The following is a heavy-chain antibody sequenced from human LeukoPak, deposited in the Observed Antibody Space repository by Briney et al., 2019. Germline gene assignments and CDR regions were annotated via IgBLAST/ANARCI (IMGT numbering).Heavy chain of an antibody. Sequence: PGGSLRLSCAASGFTFSSYGMHWVRQAPGKGLEWVAVIWYDGSNKYYADSVKGRFTISRDNSKNTLYLQMNSLRAEDTAVYYCARDHGGLGMDVWGQGTTVTLSS. V-gene: IGHV3-33*01. CDR3: ARDHGGLGMDV. D-gene: IGHD4-23*01. J-gene: IGHJ6*02. CDR2: IWYDGSNK. CDR1: GFTFSSYG.